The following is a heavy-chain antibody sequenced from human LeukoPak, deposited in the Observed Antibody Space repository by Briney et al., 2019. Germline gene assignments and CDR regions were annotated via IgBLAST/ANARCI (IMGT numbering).Heavy chain of an antibody. V-gene: IGHV1-46*01. D-gene: IGHD1-26*01. CDR2: INPSGGST. J-gene: IGHJ4*02. CDR1: GYTFTSYY. CDR3: AGVDGSYTVDY. Sequence: ASVKVSCKASGYTFTSYYMHWVRRAPGQGLEWMGIINPSGGSTSYAQKFQGRVTMTRDTSTSTVYMELSSLRSEDTAVYYCAGVDGSYTVDYWGQGTLVTVSS.